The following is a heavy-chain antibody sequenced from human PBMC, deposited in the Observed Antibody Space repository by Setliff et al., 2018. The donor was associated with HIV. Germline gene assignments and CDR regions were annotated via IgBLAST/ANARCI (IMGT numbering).Heavy chain of an antibody. CDR2: IYTSGST. CDR3: ARDLPELTGRSFDP. D-gene: IGHD7-27*01. CDR1: GDPINSHY. V-gene: IGHV4-4*07. Sequence: SETLSLTCTVSGDPINSHYWTWIRQPAGKGLEWIGRIYTSGSTNYNPSLKSRLSMSIDTSKNHFSLRLTSVTAADTAVYYCARDLPELTGRSFDPWGQGIQVTVSS. J-gene: IGHJ5*02.